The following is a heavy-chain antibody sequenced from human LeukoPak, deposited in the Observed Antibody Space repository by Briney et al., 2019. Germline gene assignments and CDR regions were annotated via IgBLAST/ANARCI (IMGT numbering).Heavy chain of an antibody. V-gene: IGHV3-23*01. J-gene: IGHJ4*02. CDR2: LRGNGET. CDR3: EGDSSGSPGY. D-gene: IGHD3-22*01. Sequence: GGSLRLSCTASGFSFSNYAMSWVRQAPARGPEWVSSLRGNGETFYADSVKGRFTISRDNAKNSLYLQMNSLRAEDTAVYYCEGDSSGSPGYWGQGTLVTVSS. CDR1: GFSFSNYA.